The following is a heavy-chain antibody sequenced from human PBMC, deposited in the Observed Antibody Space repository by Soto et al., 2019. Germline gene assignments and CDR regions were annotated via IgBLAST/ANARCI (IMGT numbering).Heavy chain of an antibody. V-gene: IGHV1-8*01. Sequence: QVQLVQSGAEVKKPGASVKVSCKASGYTFTSYDINWVRQATGQGLEWMGWMNPNSGNTGYAQKFQGRVTMTRNTAISTAYMELSSLRSEDTAVYYCARGRIVLVPAARYNWFAPWGQGTLVTVSS. CDR3: ARGRIVLVPAARYNWFAP. CDR2: MNPNSGNT. D-gene: IGHD2-2*01. J-gene: IGHJ5*02. CDR1: GYTFTSYD.